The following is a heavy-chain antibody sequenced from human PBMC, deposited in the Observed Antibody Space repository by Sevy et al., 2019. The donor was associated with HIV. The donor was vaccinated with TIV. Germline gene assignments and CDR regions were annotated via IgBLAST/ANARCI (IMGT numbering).Heavy chain of an antibody. Sequence: GGSLRLSCAASGFTVSSNYMSWVRQAPGKGLEWVSVIYSGGSTYYADSVKGRFTISRDNSKNTLYLQMNSLRAEDTAVYYCAREVKLGGSGSPFDIWGQGTMVTVSS. CDR1: GFTVSSNY. CDR3: AREVKLGGSGSPFDI. V-gene: IGHV3-53*01. CDR2: IYSGGST. D-gene: IGHD3-3*01. J-gene: IGHJ3*02.